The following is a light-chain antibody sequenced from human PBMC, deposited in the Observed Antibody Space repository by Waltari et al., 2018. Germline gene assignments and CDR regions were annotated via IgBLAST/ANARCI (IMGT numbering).Light chain of an antibody. CDR2: LNSDGSH. CDR1: SGHNSYA. CDR3: QTWDAGIVL. J-gene: IGLJ2*01. Sequence: QLVLTQSPSASASLGASVKLTCTLSSGHNSYAIAWHQQQPEKGPRYLMKLNSDGSHNKGDGIPDRFYGSSSGAERCLTISSLQSEDEADYYCQTWDAGIVLFGGGTKLTVL. V-gene: IGLV4-69*01.